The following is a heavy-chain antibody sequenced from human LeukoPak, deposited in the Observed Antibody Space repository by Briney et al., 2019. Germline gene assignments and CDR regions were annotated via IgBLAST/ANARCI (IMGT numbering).Heavy chain of an antibody. CDR3: ARDQPRYCSSTSCPENN. D-gene: IGHD2-2*01. Sequence: GRSLRLSCAASGFTFSSYSMNWVRQAPGKGLEWVSYISSSSSTIYYADSVKGRFTISRDNAKNSLYLQMNSLRAEDTAVYYCARDQPRYCSSTSCPENNWGQGTLVTVSS. V-gene: IGHV3-48*01. CDR1: GFTFSSYS. CDR2: ISSSSSTI. J-gene: IGHJ4*02.